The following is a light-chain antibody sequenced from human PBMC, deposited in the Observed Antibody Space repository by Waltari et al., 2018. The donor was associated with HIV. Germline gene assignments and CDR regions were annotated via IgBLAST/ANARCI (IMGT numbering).Light chain of an antibody. J-gene: IGLJ2*01. CDR3: QSTDRSGTFVV. CDR2: KDS. CDR1: ALPKQY. Sequence: SYELTQPPSVSVSPGQTARITRSGEALPKQYAYWYQQKPGQAPVVVIYKDSERPSGIPERFSGSSSGTTVTLTISGVQEEDEADYYCQSTDRSGTFVVFGGGTKLTVL. V-gene: IGLV3-25*03.